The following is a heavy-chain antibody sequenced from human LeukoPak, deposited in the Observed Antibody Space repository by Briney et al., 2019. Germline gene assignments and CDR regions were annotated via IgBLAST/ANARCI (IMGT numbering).Heavy chain of an antibody. CDR3: VRGSSSFYDSSGYSYYFDN. CDR2: ISYDGRTK. V-gene: IGHV3-30*04. J-gene: IGHJ4*02. D-gene: IGHD3-22*01. CDR1: GFTFNSYA. Sequence: GTSLRLSCAASGFTFNSYATHWVRQAPGKGLEWVTIISYDGRTKYYADCVKGRFIISRDNSKNTLYLQMDSLRPEDTAVYYCVRGSSSFYDSSGYSYYFDNWGQGTLVTVSS.